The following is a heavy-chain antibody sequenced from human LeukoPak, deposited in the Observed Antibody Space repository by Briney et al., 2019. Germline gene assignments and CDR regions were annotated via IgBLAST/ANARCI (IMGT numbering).Heavy chain of an antibody. CDR1: GFTFSSYA. CDR3: ARAKVLRFLEWLPLDY. D-gene: IGHD3-3*01. V-gene: IGHV3-30-3*01. CDR2: ISYDGSNK. J-gene: IGHJ4*02. Sequence: GGSLRLSCAASGFTFSSYAMHWVRQAPGKGLEWVAVISYDGSNKYYADSVKGRFTISRDNSKNTLYLQMNSLRAEDTAVYYCARAKVLRFLEWLPLDYWGQGTLVTVSS.